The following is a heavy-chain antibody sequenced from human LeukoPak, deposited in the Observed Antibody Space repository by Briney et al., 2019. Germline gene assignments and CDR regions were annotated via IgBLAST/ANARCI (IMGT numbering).Heavy chain of an antibody. J-gene: IGHJ4*02. D-gene: IGHD3-10*01. CDR1: GGSISSSDYY. CDR2: IYYSGNT. CDR3: ARYPTPMVSFDD. V-gene: IGHV4-39*01. Sequence: PSETLSLTCTVSGGSISSSDYYWGWIRQPPGKGLEWIGSIYYSGNTYYNPSLKSRVTISVDTSKNQFYLRLSFVTAADTAVYYCARYPTPMVSFDDWGQGTLVTVSS.